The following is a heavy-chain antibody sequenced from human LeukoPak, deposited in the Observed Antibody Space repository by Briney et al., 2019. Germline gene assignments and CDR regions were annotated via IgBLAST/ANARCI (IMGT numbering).Heavy chain of an antibody. CDR3: ARDLGYCSGGSCLKGMDV. CDR1: GYTLTELS. CDR2: ISAYNGNT. Sequence: GASVKVSCKVSGYTLTELSMHWVRQAPGKGLEWMGWISAYNGNTNYAQKLQGRVTMTTDTSTSTAYMELRSLRSDDTAVYYCARDLGYCSGGSCLKGMDVWGQGTTVTVSS. V-gene: IGHV1-18*01. D-gene: IGHD2-15*01. J-gene: IGHJ6*02.